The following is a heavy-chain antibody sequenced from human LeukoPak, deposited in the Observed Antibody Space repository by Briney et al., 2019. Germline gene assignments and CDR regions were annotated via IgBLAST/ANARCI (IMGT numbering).Heavy chain of an antibody. CDR3: AKDGGSGSPFDY. CDR2: ISSSSSYI. Sequence: PGGSLRLSCAASGFTFSSYSMNWVRQAPGKGLEWVSSISSSSSYIYYADSVKGRFTISRDNAKNSLYLQMNSLRAEDTAVYYCAKDGGSGSPFDYWGQGTLVTVSS. CDR1: GFTFSSYS. J-gene: IGHJ4*02. V-gene: IGHV3-21*01. D-gene: IGHD1-26*01.